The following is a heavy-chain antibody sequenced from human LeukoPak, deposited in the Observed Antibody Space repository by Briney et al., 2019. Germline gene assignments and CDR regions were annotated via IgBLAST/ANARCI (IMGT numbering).Heavy chain of an antibody. Sequence: ASVKVSCKASGYTFTSYGISWVRQAPGQGLEWMGWISAYNGNTNYAQKLQGRVTMTTDTSTSTAYMELRSLRSDDTAVYYCARALADDSSGYYYYYYGMDVWGQGTTVTVSS. CDR2: ISAYNGNT. J-gene: IGHJ6*02. D-gene: IGHD3-22*01. V-gene: IGHV1-18*01. CDR3: ARALADDSSGYYYYYYGMDV. CDR1: GYTFTSYG.